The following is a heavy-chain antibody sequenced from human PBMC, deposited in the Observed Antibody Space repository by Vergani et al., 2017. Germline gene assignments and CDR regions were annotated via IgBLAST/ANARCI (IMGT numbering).Heavy chain of an antibody. CDR1: GFTFSSYG. J-gene: IGHJ4*02. CDR3: ARYRPSSVVVITTGLDY. D-gene: IGHD3-22*01. V-gene: IGHV3-33*01. Sequence: QVQLVESGGGVVQPGRSLRLSCAASGFTFSSYGMHWVRQAPGKGLEWVAVLWYDGSNKYYADSVKGLFTISRDNSKNTLYLQMNSLRAEDTAVYYCARYRPSSVVVITTGLDYWGQGTLVTVSS. CDR2: LWYDGSNK.